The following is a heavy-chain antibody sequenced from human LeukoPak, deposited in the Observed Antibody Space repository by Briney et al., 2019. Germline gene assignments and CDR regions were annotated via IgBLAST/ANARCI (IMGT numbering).Heavy chain of an antibody. V-gene: IGHV1-2*02. CDR1: GYTFTGYY. CDR3: ARSPGSSGYSPFDY. CDR2: INPNSGGT. J-gene: IGHJ4*02. Sequence: ASVKVSCKASGYTFTGYYMHWVRQAPGQGLEWMGWINPNSGGTNYAQKFQGRVTMTRDTSTSTAHMELRSLRSDDTAVYYCARSPGSSGYSPFDYWGQGTLVTVSS. D-gene: IGHD3-22*01.